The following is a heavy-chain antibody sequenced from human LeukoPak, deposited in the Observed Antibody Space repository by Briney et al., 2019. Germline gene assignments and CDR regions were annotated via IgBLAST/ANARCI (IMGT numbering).Heavy chain of an antibody. CDR3: ARSGGSGWVIDN. Sequence: SETLSLTCTVSGGSISNYYWTWIRQPPGKGLEWIGYIYYTGATSYDPSLKSRVTISVDTSKNQFSLRLTSVTAADTAVYYCARSGGSGWVIDNWGQGTLVTVSS. D-gene: IGHD6-19*01. CDR2: IYYTGAT. CDR1: GGSISNYY. V-gene: IGHV4-59*08. J-gene: IGHJ4*02.